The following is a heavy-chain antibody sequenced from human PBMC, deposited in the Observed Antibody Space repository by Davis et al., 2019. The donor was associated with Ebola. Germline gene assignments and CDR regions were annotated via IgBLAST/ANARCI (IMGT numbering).Heavy chain of an antibody. V-gene: IGHV1-69*08. CDR3: ERGRYINSPAL. J-gene: IGHJ4*02. Sequence: AASVKVSCKASGGTFSSYTISWVRQAPGQGLEWMGRIIPILGKANYAQKFQGRITITADKSTSTVYMELSSLRFDDTAVYYCERGRYINSPALWGQGTLVTVSS. CDR1: GGTFSSYT. D-gene: IGHD3-9*01. CDR2: IIPILGKA.